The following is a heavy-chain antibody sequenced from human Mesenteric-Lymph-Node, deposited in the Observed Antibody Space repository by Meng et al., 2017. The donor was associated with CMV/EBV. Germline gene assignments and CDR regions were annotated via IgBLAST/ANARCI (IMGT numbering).Heavy chain of an antibody. Sequence: QVQVPQWGAGLLKPSETLSGTCAVYGGSFSGYYWNWIRQSPEKGLEWIGEINHSGSTTYNPSFTSRIIISVDTSTNQISLNMSSVTAADTAVYYCARGSSYDILTGYFDYWGQGALVTVSS. CDR3: ARGSSYDILTGYFDY. J-gene: IGHJ4*02. CDR1: GGSFSGYY. D-gene: IGHD3-9*01. CDR2: INHSGST. V-gene: IGHV4-34*01.